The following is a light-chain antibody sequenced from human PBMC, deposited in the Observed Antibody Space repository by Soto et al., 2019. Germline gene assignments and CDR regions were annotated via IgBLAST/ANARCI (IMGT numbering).Light chain of an antibody. J-gene: IGLJ2*01. Sequence: QSALTQPASVSGYPGQSITISCTGTSSDVGSYPYVSWYQQHPGKAPKLMIYDVNSRPSGVSNRFSGSKSGNTASLTISGLQAENEADYYCGSYTTSSTVVFGGRTKLTVL. CDR1: SSDVGSYPY. CDR3: GSYTTSSTVV. V-gene: IGLV2-14*01. CDR2: DVN.